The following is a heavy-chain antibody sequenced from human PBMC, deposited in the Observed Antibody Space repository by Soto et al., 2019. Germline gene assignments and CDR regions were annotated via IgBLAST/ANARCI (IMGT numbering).Heavy chain of an antibody. V-gene: IGHV1-18*01. J-gene: IGHJ4*02. CDR2: ISAHNGNT. D-gene: IGHD1-1*01. CDR1: GYNFNSYG. CDR3: ARGRYGDY. Sequence: QVHLVQSGAEVKKPGASVKVSCKASGYNFNSYGITWVRQAPGQGLEWMGWISAHNGNTDYAQKLQGRVIVTRDTSTSTAYMELRSLRSDDTAVYYCARGRYGDYWGQGALVTVSS.